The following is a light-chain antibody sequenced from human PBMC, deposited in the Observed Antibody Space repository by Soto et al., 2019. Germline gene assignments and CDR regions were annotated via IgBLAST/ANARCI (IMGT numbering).Light chain of an antibody. V-gene: IGLV2-23*02. CDR1: SSDVGTYNL. CDR2: EVF. CDR3: GSSVGLNTYV. Sequence: QYALTQPASVSGSPGQSITISCTGTSSDVGTYNLVSWYQLHPGKVPKLIIYEVFRRPSGVSDRFSGSKSGNTASLTISGLQPEDEADYQCGSSVGLNTYVFGTGTKVTVL. J-gene: IGLJ1*01.